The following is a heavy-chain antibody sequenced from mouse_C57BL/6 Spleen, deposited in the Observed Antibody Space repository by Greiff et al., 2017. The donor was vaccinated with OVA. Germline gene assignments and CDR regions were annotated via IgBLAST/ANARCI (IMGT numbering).Heavy chain of an antibody. V-gene: IGHV14-4*01. Sequence: EVQLQQSGAELVRPGASVKLSCTASGFNIKDDYMHWVKQRPEQGLEWIGWIDPENGDTEYASKFQGKATITADTSSNTAYLQLSSLTSEDTAVYYCTPRTVVAFDYWGQGTTLTVSS. J-gene: IGHJ2*01. CDR1: GFNIKDDY. CDR2: IDPENGDT. D-gene: IGHD1-1*01. CDR3: TPRTVVAFDY.